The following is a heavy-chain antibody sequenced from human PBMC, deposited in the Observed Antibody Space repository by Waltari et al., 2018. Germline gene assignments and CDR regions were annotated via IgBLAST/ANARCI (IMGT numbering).Heavy chain of an antibody. CDR2: INHSGST. J-gene: IGHJ6*02. CDR1: GGPFRGYV. V-gene: IGHV4-34*01. CDR3: ARGPHRNRLEVRNNNYGMDV. Sequence: QVQLQQWGAGLLKPSETLSLTCAVYGGPFRGYVWPWIRQPPGKGPEWIGEINHSGSTNSDPSLKSRVTTSVDTSKKQVSLKLRSVTAADTAVYYCARGPHRNRLEVRNNNYGMDVWGQGTTVTVSS. D-gene: IGHD5-12*01.